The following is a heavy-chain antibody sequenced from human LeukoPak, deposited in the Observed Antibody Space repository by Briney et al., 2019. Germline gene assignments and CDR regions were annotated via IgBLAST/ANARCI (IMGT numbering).Heavy chain of an antibody. V-gene: IGHV3-23*01. Sequence: GGSLRLSCAASGFTFSSYAMSWVRQAPGKGLEWVSAISGSGGSTYYADSVKGRFTISRDNSKNTLHLQMNSLRAEDTAVYYCAKAGGKYSSSWYEDYWGQGTLVTVSS. CDR2: ISGSGGST. D-gene: IGHD6-13*01. J-gene: IGHJ4*02. CDR1: GFTFSSYA. CDR3: AKAGGKYSSSWYEDY.